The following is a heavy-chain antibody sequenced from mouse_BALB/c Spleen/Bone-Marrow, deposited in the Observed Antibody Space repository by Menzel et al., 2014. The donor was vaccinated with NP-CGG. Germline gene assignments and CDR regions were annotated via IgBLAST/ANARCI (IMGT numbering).Heavy chain of an antibody. CDR1: GFNIKDTY. J-gene: IGHJ4*01. D-gene: IGHD1-1*01. Sequence: DVKLVESGAGLVKPGASVKLSCTASGFNIKDTYMHWVKQRPEQGLEWIGRIDPANGNTNYDPRFQGKATITADTSSNTAYLQLSSLTSEDTAVYYCARYGGRYYAMDYWGQGTSVTVSS. CDR2: IDPANGNT. CDR3: ARYGGRYYAMDY. V-gene: IGHV14-3*02.